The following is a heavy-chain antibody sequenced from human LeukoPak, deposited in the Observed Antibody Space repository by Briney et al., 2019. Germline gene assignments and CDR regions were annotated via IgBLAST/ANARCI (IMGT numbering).Heavy chain of an antibody. CDR2: IKRDGSEK. V-gene: IGHV3-7*01. J-gene: IGHJ4*02. D-gene: IGHD6-13*01. Sequence: GGSLRLSCAASGFTFSSYSMNWVRQAPGKGLEWVANIKRDGSEKYYVDSVKGRFTISRDNAKNSLYLQMDSLRAEDTAVYYCARSRSAGYWGQGTLVTVSS. CDR3: ARSRSAGY. CDR1: GFTFSSYS.